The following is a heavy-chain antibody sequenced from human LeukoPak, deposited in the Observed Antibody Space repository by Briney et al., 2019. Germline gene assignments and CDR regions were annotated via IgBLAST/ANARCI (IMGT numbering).Heavy chain of an antibody. CDR3: AFICTSGSCYSVDY. D-gene: IGHD2-15*01. CDR2: IYYSGST. J-gene: IGHJ4*02. CDR1: GASISSSSNH. Sequence: SETLSLTCSVSGASISSSSNHWGWIRQPPGKGLEWIGSIYYSGSTYYNPSLRSRVTISVDTSKNQFSLKLTSVTAADTAVYYCAFICTSGSCYSVDYWGQGTLVTVSS. V-gene: IGHV4-39*01.